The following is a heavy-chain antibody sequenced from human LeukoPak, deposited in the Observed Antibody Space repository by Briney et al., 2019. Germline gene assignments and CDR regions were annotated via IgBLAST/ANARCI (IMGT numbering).Heavy chain of an antibody. CDR3: AREGSYCSSTSCYHGWFDY. Sequence: GRSLRLSCAASGFTFSSYAMHWVRQAPGKGLKWVAVISYDGSNKYYADSVKGRFTISRDNSKNTLYLQMNSLRAEDTAVYYCAREGSYCSSTSCYHGWFDYWGQGTLVTVSS. D-gene: IGHD2-2*01. CDR2: ISYDGSNK. J-gene: IGHJ4*02. V-gene: IGHV3-30*01. CDR1: GFTFSSYA.